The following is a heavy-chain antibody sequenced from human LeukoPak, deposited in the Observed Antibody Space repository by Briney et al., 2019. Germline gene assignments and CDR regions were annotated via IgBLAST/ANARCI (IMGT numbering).Heavy chain of an antibody. J-gene: IGHJ6*02. CDR3: ARVAYYYDSAGKSLKFFYGMDV. CDR1: GYTFTNYE. CDR2: MNPSSGNT. D-gene: IGHD3-22*01. V-gene: IGHV1-8*01. Sequence: ASVKVSCKASGYTFTNYEINWVRQGTGQGLEWLGWMNPSSGNTGYAQKFQGRVTMTRDTFISTAYMELSSLRSEDTAVYYCARVAYYYDSAGKSLKFFYGMDVWGQGTTVTVSS.